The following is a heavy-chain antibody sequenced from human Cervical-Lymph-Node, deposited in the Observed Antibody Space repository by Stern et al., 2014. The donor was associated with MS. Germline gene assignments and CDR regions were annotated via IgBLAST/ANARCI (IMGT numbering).Heavy chain of an antibody. J-gene: IGHJ6*02. CDR1: GGTFSSYA. V-gene: IGHV1-69*01. D-gene: IGHD2-2*01. CDR2: IIPVFGTA. CDR3: ARHFPPLTYCSSPSCPPYCDYYGMDV. Sequence: VQLVESGAEVQKPGSSVKVSCKASGGTFSSYAISWARQAPGQGLEWMGGIIPVFGTANYAQKFQGRVTIAADESTSTAYMEQSSLRSEDTAVYYCARHFPPLTYCSSPSCPPYCDYYGMDVWGQGTTVTVSS.